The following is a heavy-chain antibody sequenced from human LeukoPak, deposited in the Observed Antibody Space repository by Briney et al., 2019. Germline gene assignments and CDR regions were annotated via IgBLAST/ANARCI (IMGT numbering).Heavy chain of an antibody. CDR3: ARDRYCSGGSCYVSFGY. CDR1: GFTFSIYW. CDR2: IKQDGSET. V-gene: IGHV3-7*01. J-gene: IGHJ4*02. D-gene: IGHD2-15*01. Sequence: PGGSLRLSCAASGFTFSIYWMSWVRQAPGKGLEWVANIKQDGSETYYVDSVKGRLTISRDNAKNSLYLQMTSLRAEDTAVYYCARDRYCSGGSCYVSFGYWGQGTLVTVSS.